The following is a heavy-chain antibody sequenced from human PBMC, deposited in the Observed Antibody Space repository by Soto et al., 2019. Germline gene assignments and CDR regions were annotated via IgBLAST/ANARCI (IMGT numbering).Heavy chain of an antibody. Sequence: EVQLLESGGGLVQPGGSLRLSCAASGFTFSSYAMNWVRQAPGKGLEWVSVISGSGGSTYYADAVKGRFTISRDNSKNTLYLQTNSLRAEDTAVYYCAKRTVGWYFDLWGRGTLVTVSS. CDR3: AKRTVGWYFDL. CDR1: GFTFSSYA. CDR2: ISGSGGST. J-gene: IGHJ2*01. D-gene: IGHD4-17*01. V-gene: IGHV3-23*01.